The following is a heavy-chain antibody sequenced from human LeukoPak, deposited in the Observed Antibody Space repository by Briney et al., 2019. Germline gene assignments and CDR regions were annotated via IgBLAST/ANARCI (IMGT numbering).Heavy chain of an antibody. CDR3: ARPKSSPTYGFDY. CDR2: IYPGDSDT. V-gene: IGHV5-51*01. CDR1: GYSFTTYW. D-gene: IGHD4-17*01. J-gene: IGHJ4*02. Sequence: GESLKISCKGSGYSFTTYWIGWVRQMPGKGLEWMGIIYPGDSDTRYSPSFQGQVTISADKSISTAYLQWSGLKASDTAMYYCARPKSSPTYGFDYWGQGTLVAVSS.